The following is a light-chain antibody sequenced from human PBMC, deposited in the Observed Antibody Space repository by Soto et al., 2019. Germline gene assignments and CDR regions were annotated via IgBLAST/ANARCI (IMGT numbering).Light chain of an antibody. J-gene: IGLJ1*01. CDR3: ASWDDRLAVYV. Sequence: QSVLTQPPSASGTPGQIVAISCSGSSSNIGSNTVTWYQQLPGTAPKLLIYSTSQRSSGVPGRFSGSKSGASASLSISGLHSDDEADYYCASWDDRLAVYVFGTGTKLTVL. V-gene: IGLV1-44*01. CDR2: STS. CDR1: SSNIGSNT.